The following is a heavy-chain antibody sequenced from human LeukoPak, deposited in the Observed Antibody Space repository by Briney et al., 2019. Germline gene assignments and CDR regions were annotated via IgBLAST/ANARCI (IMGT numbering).Heavy chain of an antibody. J-gene: IGHJ1*01. CDR3: ARDGADYYDSSGYYGEYFQH. CDR1: GFAFISYG. Sequence: PGGSLRLSCAASGFAFISYGMHWVRQAPGKGLEWVAFIRYDGSNKYYADSVKGRFTISRDNAKNPLYLQMNSLRAEDTAVYYCARDGADYYDSSGYYGEYFQHWGQGTLVTVSS. D-gene: IGHD3-22*01. V-gene: IGHV3-30*02. CDR2: IRYDGSNK.